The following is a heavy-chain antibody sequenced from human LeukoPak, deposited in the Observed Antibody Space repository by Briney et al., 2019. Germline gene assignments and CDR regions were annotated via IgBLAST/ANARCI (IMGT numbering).Heavy chain of an antibody. CDR2: VNPNSGGT. V-gene: IGHV1-2*02. D-gene: IGHD6-19*01. Sequence: ASVKVSCKASGYTFTGYYMHWVRQAPGQGLEWMGWVNPNSGGTNYAQKFQGRVTMTRDTSTSTVYMELSRLRSDDTAVFYCARAGYSSGWSIPGLDWGQGTLVTVSS. CDR3: ARAGYSSGWSIPGLD. CDR1: GYTFTGYY. J-gene: IGHJ4*02.